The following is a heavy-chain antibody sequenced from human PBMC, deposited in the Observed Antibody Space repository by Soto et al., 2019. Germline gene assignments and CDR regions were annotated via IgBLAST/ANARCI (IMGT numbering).Heavy chain of an antibody. J-gene: IGHJ6*02. CDR2: IIPIFGTA. CDR1: GGTFSSYA. V-gene: IGHV1-69*01. Sequence: QVQLVQSGAEVKKPGSSVKVSCKASGGTFSSYAISWVRQAPGQGLEWMGGIIPIFGTANYAQKFQGRVKITADESTSTAYMELSSLRSEDTAVYYCARGAYGSGSYYISPYSYGMDVWGQGTTVTVSS. D-gene: IGHD3-10*01. CDR3: ARGAYGSGSYYISPYSYGMDV.